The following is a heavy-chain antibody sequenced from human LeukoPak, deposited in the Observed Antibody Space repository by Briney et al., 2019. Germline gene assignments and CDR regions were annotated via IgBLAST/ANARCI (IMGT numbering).Heavy chain of an antibody. D-gene: IGHD1-26*01. V-gene: IGHV4-39*07. J-gene: IGHJ4*02. CDR3: ARIYRGPPYPGYFDY. CDR1: GGSISGSSYY. CDR2: IYYSGST. Sequence: SETLPLTCTVSGGSISGSSYYWGWIRQPPGKGLEWIGSIYYSGSTYYNPSLKSRVTISVDKSKNQFSLKLSSVTAADTAVYYCARIYRGPPYPGYFDYWGQGTLVTVSS.